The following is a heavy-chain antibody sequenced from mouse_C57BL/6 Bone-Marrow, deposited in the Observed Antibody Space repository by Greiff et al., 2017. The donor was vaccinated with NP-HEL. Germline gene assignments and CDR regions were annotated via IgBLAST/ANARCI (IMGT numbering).Heavy chain of an antibody. CDR1: GFTFSDYY. CDR2: ISNGGGST. J-gene: IGHJ4*01. D-gene: IGHD2-1*01. V-gene: IGHV5-12*01. CDR3: ARDDGNYDYAMDY. Sequence: EVKLVESGGGLVQPGGSLKLSCAASGFTFSDYYMYWVRQTPEKRLEWVAYISNGGGSTYYPDTVKGRFTISRDNAKNTLYLQMSRLKSEDTAMYYCARDDGNYDYAMDYWGQGTSVTVSS.